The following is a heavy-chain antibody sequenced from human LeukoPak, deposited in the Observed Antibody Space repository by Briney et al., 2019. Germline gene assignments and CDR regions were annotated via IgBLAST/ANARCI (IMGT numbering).Heavy chain of an antibody. CDR1: GFTFSSYG. CDR2: IKQDGSEK. CDR3: ARDRTRFNY. Sequence: GGSLRLSCAASGFTFSSYGMHWVRQAPGKGLEWVANIKQDGSEKYYVDSVKGRFTISRDNAKNSLYLQMNSLRAEDTAVYYCARDRTRFNYWGQGTLVTASS. J-gene: IGHJ4*02. V-gene: IGHV3-7*03.